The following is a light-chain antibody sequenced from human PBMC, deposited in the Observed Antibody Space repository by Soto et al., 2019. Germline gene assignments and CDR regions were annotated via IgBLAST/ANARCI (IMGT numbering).Light chain of an antibody. CDR3: TQGTHWPRT. V-gene: IGKV2-30*01. Sequence: DVVLTQSPLSLPVNFGQPASISCRSSKSLVYSDGNTHLSWFHQRPGQSPRRLIYRVSSRDSGVPDRFSGSGSGNDFTLEISRVESEDVVIYFCTQGTHWPRTFGQGTKVEVK. CDR2: RVS. CDR1: KSLVYSDGNTH. J-gene: IGKJ1*01.